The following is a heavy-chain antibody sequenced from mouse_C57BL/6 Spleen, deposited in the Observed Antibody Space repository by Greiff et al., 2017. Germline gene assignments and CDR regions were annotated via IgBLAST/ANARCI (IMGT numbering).Heavy chain of an antibody. J-gene: IGHJ2*01. D-gene: IGHD1-1*01. Sequence: QVQLQQSGAELVRPGASVTLSCKASGYTFTDYEMHWVKQTPVHGLEWIGAIDPETGGTAYNQKFKGKAILTADKSSSTAYMELRSLTSEDSAVYYCTRGIITTVVAPFDYWGQGTTLTVSS. CDR1: GYTFTDYE. V-gene: IGHV1-15*01. CDR2: IDPETGGT. CDR3: TRGIITTVVAPFDY.